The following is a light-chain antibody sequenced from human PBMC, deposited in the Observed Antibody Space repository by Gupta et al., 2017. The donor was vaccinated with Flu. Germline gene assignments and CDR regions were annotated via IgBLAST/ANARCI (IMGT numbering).Light chain of an antibody. CDR2: AAA. J-gene: IGKJ2*01. Sequence: DIQMTQSPSSLSASVGDRVTITCRASQSISSYLNWYQQKPGQAPKFLIYAAASLQSGVPARFRGSGSGTDFTLTISRLQPEDFATYYCQECEGPLYIFGQGTKLDIK. CDR1: QSISSY. CDR3: QECEGPLYI. V-gene: IGKV1-39*01.